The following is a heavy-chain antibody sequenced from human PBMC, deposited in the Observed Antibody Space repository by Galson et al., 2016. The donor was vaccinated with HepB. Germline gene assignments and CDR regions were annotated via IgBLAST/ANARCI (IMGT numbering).Heavy chain of an antibody. Sequence: SVKVSCKASGYTFTSYAMHWVRQAPGQRLEWMGWINPGNGNTKYSQKFQGRVTITRDTSARTAYMELSSLRSEDTAVYYCARDPINCSSTSCYDYYYYGIDVWGQGTTVTVSS. CDR3: ARDPINCSSTSCYDYYYYGIDV. CDR2: INPGNGNT. CDR1: GYTFTSYA. J-gene: IGHJ6*02. V-gene: IGHV1-3*01. D-gene: IGHD2-2*01.